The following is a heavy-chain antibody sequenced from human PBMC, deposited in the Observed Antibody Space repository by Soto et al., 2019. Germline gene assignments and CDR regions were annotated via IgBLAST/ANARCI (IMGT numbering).Heavy chain of an antibody. J-gene: IGHJ6*02. CDR3: ERWPSRDSYYDFWSGYCYNYCGMDF. CDR2: IYYSGST. Sequence: TLSLTCTVSGGSISSDGYSWSWIGPHPGKGLEWIGYIYYSGSTYYNPSLRSRVTISVDTSKNQFSLTLSSVTAADKSVYYCERWPSRDSYYDFWSGYCYNYCGMDFWGQGTTVTVSS. V-gene: IGHV4-31*03. CDR1: GGSISSDGYS. D-gene: IGHD3-3*01.